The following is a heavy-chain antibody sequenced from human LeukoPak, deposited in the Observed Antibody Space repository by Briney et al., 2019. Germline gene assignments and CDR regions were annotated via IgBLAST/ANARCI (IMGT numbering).Heavy chain of an antibody. CDR1: GFTFSSYA. CDR2: ISGSGGST. V-gene: IGHV3-23*01. J-gene: IGHJ4*02. Sequence: PVGSLRLSCAASGFTFSSYAMSWVRQAPGKGLEWVSAISGSGGSTYYADSVKGRFTISRDNSKNTLYLQMNSLRAEDTAVYYCANVQQLVPENYWGQGTLVTVSS. D-gene: IGHD6-13*01. CDR3: ANVQQLVPENY.